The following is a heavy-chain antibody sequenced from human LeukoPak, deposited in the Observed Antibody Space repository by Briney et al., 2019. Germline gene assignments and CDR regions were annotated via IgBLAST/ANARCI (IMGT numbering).Heavy chain of an antibody. CDR2: ISGSGSTT. V-gene: IGHV3-23*01. J-gene: IGHJ4*02. Sequence: GGSLRLSCAASGFTFSSYGMHWVRQAPGKGLEWVSAISGSGSTTYYADSVKGRFTISRDKSKNTLYLQMNSLRAEDTAIYYCAKGRHYYGSGSYLDSWGQGTLVTVSS. CDR3: AKGRHYYGSGSYLDS. CDR1: GFTFSSYG. D-gene: IGHD3-10*01.